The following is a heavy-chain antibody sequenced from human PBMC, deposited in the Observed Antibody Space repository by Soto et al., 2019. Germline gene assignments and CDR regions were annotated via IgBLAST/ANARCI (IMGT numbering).Heavy chain of an antibody. CDR2: INPSGGST. D-gene: IGHD1-26*01. CDR3: ARVGATGAAWFDP. V-gene: IGHV1-46*01. CDR1: GYTFTSYY. J-gene: IGHJ5*02. Sequence: APVKVSCKSSGYTFTSYYMHWVRQAPGQGLEWMGIINPSGGSTSYAQKFQGRVTMTRDTSTSTVYMELSSLRSEDTDVYYCARVGATGAAWFDPWGQGPLVTVSS.